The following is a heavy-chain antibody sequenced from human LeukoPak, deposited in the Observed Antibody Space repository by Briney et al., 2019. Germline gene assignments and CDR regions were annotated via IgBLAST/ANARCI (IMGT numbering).Heavy chain of an antibody. CDR1: GGSISSGGYY. CDR3: ARGVTHWQPDPYYCSGSYIRYFDY. J-gene: IGHJ4*02. D-gene: IGHD3-10*01. V-gene: IGHV4-31*03. Sequence: SQTLSLTCTVSGGSISSGGYYWSWIRQHPGKGLVWMGEINHSGSTNYNPSLKSRITIPVDTSKNQFSLRLNSMTAADTAVYYCARGVTHWQPDPYYCSGSYIRYFDYWGQVTLVTVSS. CDR2: INHSGST.